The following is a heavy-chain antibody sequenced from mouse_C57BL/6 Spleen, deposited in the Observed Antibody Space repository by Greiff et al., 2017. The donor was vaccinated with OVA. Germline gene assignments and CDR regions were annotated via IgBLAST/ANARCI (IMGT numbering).Heavy chain of an antibody. CDR2: ISDGGSYT. CDR3: ARDRDYGWFAY. CDR1: GFTFSSYA. V-gene: IGHV5-4*01. Sequence: EVQLVESGGGLVKPGGSLKLSCAASGFTFSSYAMSWVRQTPEKRLEWVATISDGGSYTYYPDNVKGRFTISRDNAKNNLYLQMSHLKSEDTAMYYCARDRDYGWFAYWGQGTLVTVSA. J-gene: IGHJ3*01. D-gene: IGHD2-4*01.